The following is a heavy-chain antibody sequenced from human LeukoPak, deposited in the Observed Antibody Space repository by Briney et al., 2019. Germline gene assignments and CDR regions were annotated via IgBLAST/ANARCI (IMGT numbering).Heavy chain of an antibody. CDR1: GFTFSSYD. V-gene: IGHV3-13*01. CDR3: ARHDDDYYYYYYMDV. J-gene: IGHJ6*03. Sequence: GGSLRLSCAASGFTFSSYDMHWVRQATGKGLEWVSAIGTAGDTYYPGSVKGRFTISRENAKNSLYLQMNSLRAGDTAVYYCARHDDDYYYYYYMDVWGKGTTVTVSS. CDR2: IGTAGDT. D-gene: IGHD3-16*01.